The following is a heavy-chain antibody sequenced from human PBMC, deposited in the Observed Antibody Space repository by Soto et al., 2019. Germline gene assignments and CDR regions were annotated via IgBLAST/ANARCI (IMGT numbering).Heavy chain of an antibody. D-gene: IGHD2-15*01. CDR2: IWYDGSNK. CDR1: GFTFSSYG. J-gene: IGHJ6*02. CDR3: ARDMSPPANYYYGMDV. Sequence: QVQLVESGGGVVQPGRSLRLSCAASGFTFSSYGMHWVRQAPGKGLEWVAVIWYDGSNKYYADSVKGRFTISRDNSKNTLYLQMNSLRAEDTAVYYCARDMSPPANYYYGMDVWGQGTTVTVSS. V-gene: IGHV3-33*01.